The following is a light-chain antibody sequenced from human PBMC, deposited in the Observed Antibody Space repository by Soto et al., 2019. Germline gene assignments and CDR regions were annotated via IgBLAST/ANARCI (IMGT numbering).Light chain of an antibody. CDR2: KAS. V-gene: IGKV1-5*03. CDR1: QTIRGY. J-gene: IGKJ1*01. CDR3: QHYDAYSTWT. Sequence: DIHITHSASTLSGSFVDRVTITCRASQTIRGYLAWYQQKPGKAPKLLIYKASTLESGVPSRFSGSGSGSEFTLTISSLQPDHFATYYCQHYDAYSTWTFGQGTKVDIK.